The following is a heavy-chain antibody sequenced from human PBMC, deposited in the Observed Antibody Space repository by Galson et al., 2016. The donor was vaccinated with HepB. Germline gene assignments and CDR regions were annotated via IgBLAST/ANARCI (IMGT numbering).Heavy chain of an antibody. CDR1: GFTFSRYG. D-gene: IGHD7-27*01. V-gene: IGHV3-30*03. Sequence: SLRLSCAASGFTFSRYGMHWVRQAPGKGLEWLSVISNDGSLYADSVKGRFTVSRDNAKNSVYLQMNSLRAEDTAIYYCARSYLLGRGFGSWGQGTTVTVSS. CDR3: ARSYLLGRGFGS. J-gene: IGHJ6*02. CDR2: ISNDGS.